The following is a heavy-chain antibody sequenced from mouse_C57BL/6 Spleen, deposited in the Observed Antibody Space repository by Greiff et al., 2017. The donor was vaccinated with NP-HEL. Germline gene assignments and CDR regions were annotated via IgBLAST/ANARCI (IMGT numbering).Heavy chain of an antibody. V-gene: IGHV7-1*01. D-gene: IGHD2-3*01. Sequence: EVNVVESGGGLVQSGRSLRLSCATSGFTFSDFYMEWVRQAPGKGLEWIAASRNKANDYTTEYSASVKGRFIVSRDTSQSILYLQMNALRAEDTAIYYCARDDPMGNAMDYWGQGTSVTVSS. J-gene: IGHJ4*01. CDR1: GFTFSDFY. CDR2: SRNKANDYTT. CDR3: ARDDPMGNAMDY.